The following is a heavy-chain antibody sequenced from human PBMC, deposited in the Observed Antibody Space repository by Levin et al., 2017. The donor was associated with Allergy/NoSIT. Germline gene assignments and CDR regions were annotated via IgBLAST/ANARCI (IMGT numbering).Heavy chain of an antibody. V-gene: IGHV3-74*01. CDR1: GFTFSNYW. J-gene: IGHJ3*02. Sequence: GGSPRLSCAASGFTFSNYWMHWVRQAPGKGLVWVSRINSDGSSTTYADSVKGRFTISRDNAKNTLFLQMNSLRAEDTAVYYCARLASRSTSCYTCAFDIWGQGTMVTVSS. CDR3: ARLASRSTSCYTCAFDI. D-gene: IGHD2-2*02. CDR2: INSDGSST.